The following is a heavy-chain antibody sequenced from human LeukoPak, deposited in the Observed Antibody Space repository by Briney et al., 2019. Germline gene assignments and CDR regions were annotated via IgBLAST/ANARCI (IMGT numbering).Heavy chain of an antibody. V-gene: IGHV7-4-1*02. CDR3: ARARSQYYDSSVPDY. Sequence: ASVKVSCKASGYSFSTYALNWVRQAPGQGLEWMGWINTNTGNPTYAQGFTGRFVFSLDTSVSTAYLQISSLKAEDTAVYFCARARSQYYDSSVPDYWGQGTLVTVSS. D-gene: IGHD3-22*01. CDR2: INTNTGNP. J-gene: IGHJ4*02. CDR1: GYSFSTYA.